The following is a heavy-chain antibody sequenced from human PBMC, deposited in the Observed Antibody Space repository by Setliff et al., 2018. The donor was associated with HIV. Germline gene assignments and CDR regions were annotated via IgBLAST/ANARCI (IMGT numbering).Heavy chain of an antibody. D-gene: IGHD6-19*01. V-gene: IGHV4-59*08. J-gene: IGHJ5*02. CDR1: GDSFNNYY. CDR2: MSYSGGA. CDR3: ARLPRIALSGTFGWFDP. Sequence: SCTVSGDSFNNYYCSWIRQLPGKGLEWIAYMSYSGGANYNPSLKSRVTISVDTSKGQFSLRLRSVTAADTAVYYCARLPRIALSGTFGWFDPWGQGTLVTVSS.